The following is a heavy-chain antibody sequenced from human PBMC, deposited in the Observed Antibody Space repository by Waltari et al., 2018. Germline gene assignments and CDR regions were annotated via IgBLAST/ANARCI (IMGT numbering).Heavy chain of an antibody. V-gene: IGHV3-30*18. CDR1: GFTFSSYG. CDR3: AKDQGVNTMIVVVISYFDY. D-gene: IGHD3-22*01. CDR2: ISYDGSNK. Sequence: QVQLVESGGGVVQPGRSLRLSCAASGFTFSSYGMHWVRQAPGKGLGWVAVISYDGSNKYYADSVKGRFTISRNNSKNTLYLQMNSLRAEDTAVYYCAKDQGVNTMIVVVISYFDYWGQGTLVTVSS. J-gene: IGHJ4*02.